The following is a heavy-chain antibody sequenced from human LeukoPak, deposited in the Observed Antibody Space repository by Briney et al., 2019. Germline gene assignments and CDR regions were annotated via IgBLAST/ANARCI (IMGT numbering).Heavy chain of an antibody. CDR1: GFTFSDYA. CDR3: AKLGTSDSRGYYFLFNY. Sequence: GGSLRLSCAASGFTFSDYAMGWVRQAPGKGPEWVSVISGSGSGTDYGDSVKGRFTISRDNFRNTLSLQMSSLRAADTAIYYCAKLGTSDSRGYYFLFNYWGQGNLVTVSS. V-gene: IGHV3-23*01. D-gene: IGHD3-22*01. CDR2: ISGSGSGT. J-gene: IGHJ4*02.